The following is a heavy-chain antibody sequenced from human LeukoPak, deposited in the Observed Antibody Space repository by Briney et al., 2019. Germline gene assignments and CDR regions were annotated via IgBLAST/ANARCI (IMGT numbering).Heavy chain of an antibody. J-gene: IGHJ4*02. CDR3: ARDVVAAAGSWDY. V-gene: IGHV4-4*07. CDR2: IYTSGST. CDR1: GDSISSFY. Sequence: SETLSLTCTVSGDSISSFYWSCIRQPAGKGLEWIGRIYTSGSTNYNPSLKSRVTMSVDTSKNQFSLNLSSVTAADTAVYYCARDVVAAAGSWDYWGQGTLVTVSS. D-gene: IGHD6-13*01.